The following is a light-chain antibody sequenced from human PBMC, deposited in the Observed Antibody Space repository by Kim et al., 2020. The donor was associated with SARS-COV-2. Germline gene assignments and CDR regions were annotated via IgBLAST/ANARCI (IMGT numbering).Light chain of an antibody. CDR1: QSISSH. V-gene: IGKV1-39*01. CDR2: AAS. J-gene: IGKJ3*01. Sequence: ASVGYSVTFSCRTTQSISSHLNWYQQKPGRAPKLLISAASTLQGGVPSRVSGSGSETDFTLTISSLQPEDFATYFCQQSYITPFTFGPGTKVDIK. CDR3: QQSYITPFT.